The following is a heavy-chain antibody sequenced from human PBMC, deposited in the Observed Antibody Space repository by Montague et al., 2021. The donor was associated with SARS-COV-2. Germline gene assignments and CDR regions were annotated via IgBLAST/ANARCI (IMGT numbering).Heavy chain of an antibody. V-gene: IGHV4-39*01. CDR1: GGSISSPDYY. D-gene: IGHD5-18*01. J-gene: IGHJ4*02. CDR3: SRQLPSYCYTNKCYPYYFGG. Sequence: SETLSLTCTVSGGSISSPDYYWGWIRQSPGKGLEWVGSISYTGRTYYNPSLRSRVSFSMDTSKNHFSLSLSSVTVADTAVYFCSRQLPSYCYTNKCYPYYFGGWGQGALVTVSS. CDR2: ISYTGRT.